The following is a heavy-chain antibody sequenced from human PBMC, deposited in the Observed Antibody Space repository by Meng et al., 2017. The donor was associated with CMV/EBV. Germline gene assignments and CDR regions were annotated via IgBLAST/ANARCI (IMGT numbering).Heavy chain of an antibody. V-gene: IGHV1-2*02. J-gene: IGHJ4*02. CDR1: GYTFIDFH. Sequence: ASVKVSCKTSGYTFIDFHMHWVRQAPGQGLEWMGWMNPNSGNTGYAQKFQGRVTMTRDTSISTAYMELSRLRSDDTAVYYCARTPMVRGVISHFDYWGQGTLVTVSS. CDR3: ARTPMVRGVISHFDY. D-gene: IGHD3-10*01. CDR2: MNPNSGNT.